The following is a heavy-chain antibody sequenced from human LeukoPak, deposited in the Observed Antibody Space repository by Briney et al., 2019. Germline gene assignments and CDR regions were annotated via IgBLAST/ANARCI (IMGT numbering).Heavy chain of an antibody. CDR3: AKGWRFGDWIGYFDY. D-gene: IGHD3-10*01. Sequence: GGSLRLSCAASGFTFSSYGMHWVRQAPGKGLEWVAVISYDGSNKYYADSVKGRFTISRENSKNTLYLQMNSLRAEDTAVCYCAKGWRFGDWIGYFDYWGQGTLVTVSS. CDR2: ISYDGSNK. CDR1: GFTFSSYG. J-gene: IGHJ4*02. V-gene: IGHV3-30*18.